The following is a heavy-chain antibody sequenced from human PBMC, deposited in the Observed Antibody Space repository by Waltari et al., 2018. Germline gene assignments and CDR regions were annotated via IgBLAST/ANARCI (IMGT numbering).Heavy chain of an antibody. V-gene: IGHV4-34*01. CDR1: GGSFSGYY. D-gene: IGHD3-3*01. CDR3: AREGGRPLRFLEWLLKGGIDY. CDR2: INHSGRT. J-gene: IGHJ4*02. Sequence: QVQLQQWGAGLLKPSETLSLTCAVYGGSFSGYYWSWIRQPPGKGLEWIGEINHSGRTNYNPSLKSRVTISVDTSKNQFSLKLSSVTAADTAVYYCAREGGRPLRFLEWLLKGGIDYWGQGTLVTVSS.